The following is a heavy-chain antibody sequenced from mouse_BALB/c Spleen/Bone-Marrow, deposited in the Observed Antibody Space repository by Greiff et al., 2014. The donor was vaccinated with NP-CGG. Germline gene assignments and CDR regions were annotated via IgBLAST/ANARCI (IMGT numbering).Heavy chain of an antibody. CDR2: IWGDGST. J-gene: IGHJ3*01. Sequence: QVQLQQSGPGLVAPSQSLSITCTVSGFSLTGYSVNWVRQPPGKGLEWLGMIWGDGSTDYNSALKSRLSISKDNSKSQVFLKMNSLQTDDTARYYCARSDGYYEGFAYWGQGILVTVSA. CDR1: GFSLTGYS. CDR3: ARSDGYYEGFAY. D-gene: IGHD2-3*01. V-gene: IGHV2-6-7*01.